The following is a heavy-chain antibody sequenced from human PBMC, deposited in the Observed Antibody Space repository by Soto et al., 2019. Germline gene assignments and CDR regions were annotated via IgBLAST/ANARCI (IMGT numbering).Heavy chain of an antibody. J-gene: IGHJ6*02. Sequence: GGSLRLSCAASGFTFSSYWMSWVRQAPGKGLEWVANIKQDGSEKYYVDSVKGRFTISRDNAKNSLYLQMNSLRAEDTAVYYCARTMVRGRQAHYGMDVWGQGTTVTVSS. CDR1: GFTFSSYW. V-gene: IGHV3-7*05. CDR2: IKQDGSEK. CDR3: ARTMVRGRQAHYGMDV. D-gene: IGHD3-10*01.